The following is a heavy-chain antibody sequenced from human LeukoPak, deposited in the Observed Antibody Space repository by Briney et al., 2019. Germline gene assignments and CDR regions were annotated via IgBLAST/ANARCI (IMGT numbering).Heavy chain of an antibody. V-gene: IGHV1-18*01. D-gene: IGHD2-2*01. CDR2: ISAYNGNT. CDR1: GYTFSSYG. Sequence: ASVKVSCKASGYTFSSYGISWVRQAPGQGLEWMGWISAYNGNTNYAQMVQGRVTMATDTSTSTAYMEVRSLRSDDTAMYYCARDVGDIVTVPSAISVPWGQGTLVTVSS. J-gene: IGHJ5*02. CDR3: ARDVGDIVTVPSAISVP.